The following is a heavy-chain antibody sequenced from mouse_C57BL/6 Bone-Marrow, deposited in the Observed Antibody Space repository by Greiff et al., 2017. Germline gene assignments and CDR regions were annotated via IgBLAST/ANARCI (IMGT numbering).Heavy chain of an antibody. CDR2: IDPETGGT. D-gene: IGHD2-4*01. CDR3: TRERLRRGHYYAMDV. CDR1: GYTFTDYE. J-gene: IGHJ4*01. V-gene: IGHV1-15*01. Sequence: VKLMESGAELVRPGASVTLSCKASGYTFTDYEMHWVKQTPVHGLEWIGAIDPETGGTAYNQKFKGKAILTADKSSSTAYMELRSLTSEDSAVYYGTRERLRRGHYYAMDVWGQGTSVTVSS.